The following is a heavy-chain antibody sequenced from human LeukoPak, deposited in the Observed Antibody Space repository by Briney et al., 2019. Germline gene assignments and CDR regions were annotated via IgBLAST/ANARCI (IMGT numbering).Heavy chain of an antibody. Sequence: GGSLRLSCAASGFTVSSNYMSWVRQAPGKGLEWVSVIYSGGSTYYADSVKGRFTVSRDSAKNSHFLHMSSLRAEDTAVYYCVLSFISMKAVVQGGGFDVWGQGTRVTVSS. J-gene: IGHJ3*01. CDR2: IYSGGST. CDR3: VLSFISMKAVVQGGGFDV. V-gene: IGHV3-53*01. D-gene: IGHD6-19*01. CDR1: GFTVSSNY.